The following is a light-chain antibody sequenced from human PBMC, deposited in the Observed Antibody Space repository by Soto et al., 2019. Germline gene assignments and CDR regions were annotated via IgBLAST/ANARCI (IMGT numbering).Light chain of an antibody. CDR3: QQYDNWPYT. J-gene: IGKJ2*01. Sequence: EIVMTHSPATLSVSPGERATLSCRASQSVSNNLAWYQQKPGQAPRLLIYGESTRATAIPARFSGSGSGTEFTLTISSLHSEDFAVYFCQQYDNWPYTCGQGTKLEIK. V-gene: IGKV3-15*01. CDR2: GES. CDR1: QSVSNN.